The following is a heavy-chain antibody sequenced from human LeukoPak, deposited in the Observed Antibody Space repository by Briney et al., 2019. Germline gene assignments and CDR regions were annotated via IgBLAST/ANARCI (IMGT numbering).Heavy chain of an antibody. CDR1: GGSISSYY. CDR2: IYYSGST. CDR3: ATSGSDYYGSGSPFDY. J-gene: IGHJ4*02. V-gene: IGHV4-59*08. D-gene: IGHD3-10*01. Sequence: PSETLSLTCTVSGGSISSYYWSWIRQPPGKGLEWIGYIYYSGSTNYNPSLKSRVTISVDTSKNQFSLKLSSVTAADTAVYYCATSGSDYYGSGSPFDYWGQGTLVVVSS.